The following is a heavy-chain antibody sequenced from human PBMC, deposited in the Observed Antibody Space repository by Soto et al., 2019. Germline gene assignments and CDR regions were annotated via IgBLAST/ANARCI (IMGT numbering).Heavy chain of an antibody. CDR1: GYIFATYW. CDR2: ISPSDSQT. D-gene: IGHD2-8*02. Sequence: GESLKISCKGSGYIFATYWIGWVRQMPGKGLEWMGIISPSDSQTRYSPSFQGHVTISADKSISTAYLQWSSLKASETALYYCATHFASTVKSTFGICDQRRRSAVSS. J-gene: IGHJ3*02. CDR3: ATHFASTVKSTFGI. V-gene: IGHV5-51*01.